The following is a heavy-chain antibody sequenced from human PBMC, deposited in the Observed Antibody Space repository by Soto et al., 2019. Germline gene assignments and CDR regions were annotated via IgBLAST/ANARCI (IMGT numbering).Heavy chain of an antibody. CDR2: LYYSGST. CDR3: VGEKKHADRGYYFYGMDV. V-gene: IGHV4-59*01. CDR1: GASINDYY. Sequence: SETLSLTCSVSGASINDYYWNWIRQPPGKGLEWIAYLYYSGSTNYNPSLKSRVAISLDTSKKQFSLKLSSVTAADTAIYYCVGEKKHADRGYYFYGMDVWGQGTTVTVSS. J-gene: IGHJ6*02.